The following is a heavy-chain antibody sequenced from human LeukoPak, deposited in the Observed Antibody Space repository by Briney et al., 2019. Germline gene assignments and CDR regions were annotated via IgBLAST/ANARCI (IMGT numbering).Heavy chain of an antibody. CDR1: GGSISSSSYY. V-gene: IGHV4-39*01. Sequence: SETLSLTCTVSGGSISSSSYYWGWIRQPPGKGLEWIGSIYYSGSTYYNPSLKSRVNISVDTSKKQFYLKLSSVTAADTAVYYCARQSTADVWGKGTTVTVSS. D-gene: IGHD2-2*01. CDR3: ARQSTADV. CDR2: IYYSGST. J-gene: IGHJ6*04.